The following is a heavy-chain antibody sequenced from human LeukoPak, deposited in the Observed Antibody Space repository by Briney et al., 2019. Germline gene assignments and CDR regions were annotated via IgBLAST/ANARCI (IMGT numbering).Heavy chain of an antibody. CDR2: IYYSGST. V-gene: IGHV4-31*03. D-gene: IGHD3-3*01. CDR3: ARASPGYDFWSGYNPSQYFDY. CDR1: GGSISSGGYY. Sequence: SETLSLTCTVSGGSISSGGYYWSWIRQHPGKGLEWIGYIYYSGSTYYNPSLKSRVTISVDTSKNQFSLKLSSVTAADTAVYYCARASPGYDFWSGYNPSQYFDYWGQGTPVTVSS. J-gene: IGHJ4*02.